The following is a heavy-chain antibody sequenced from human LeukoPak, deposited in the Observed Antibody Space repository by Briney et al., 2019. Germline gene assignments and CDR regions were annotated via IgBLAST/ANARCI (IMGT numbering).Heavy chain of an antibody. CDR3: AKVPGRWLHLGFDY. Sequence: PGGSLRLSCAASGFTFDDYAMHWVRQAPGKGLEWVSGISWNSGSIGYADSVKGRFTISRDNAKNSLYLQMNSLRAEDTALYYCAKVPGRWLHLGFDYWGQGTLVTVSS. D-gene: IGHD5-24*01. J-gene: IGHJ4*02. CDR1: GFTFDDYA. CDR2: ISWNSGSI. V-gene: IGHV3-9*01.